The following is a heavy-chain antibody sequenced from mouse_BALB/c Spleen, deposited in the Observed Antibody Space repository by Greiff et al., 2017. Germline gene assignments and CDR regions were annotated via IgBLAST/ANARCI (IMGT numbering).Heavy chain of an antibody. CDR1: GFNIKDTY. CDR3: ARRGYDYDGTMDY. Sequence: EVQLQQSGAELVKPGASVKLSCTASGFNIKDTYMHWVKQRPEQGLEWIGRIDPANGNTKYDPKFQGKATITADTSSNTAYLQLSSLTSEDTAVYYCARRGYDYDGTMDYWGQGTSVTVSS. CDR2: IDPANGNT. D-gene: IGHD2-4*01. J-gene: IGHJ4*01. V-gene: IGHV14-3*02.